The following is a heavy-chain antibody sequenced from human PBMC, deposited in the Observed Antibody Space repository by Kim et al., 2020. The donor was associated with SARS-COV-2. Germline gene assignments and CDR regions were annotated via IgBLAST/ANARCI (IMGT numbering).Heavy chain of an antibody. CDR3: ARGVGLIAAAGNFDY. J-gene: IGHJ4*01. D-gene: IGHD6-13*01. CDR1: GYSISSGYY. Sequence: SETLSLTCTVSGYSISSGYYWGWIRQPPGKGLEWIGSIYHSGSTYYNPSLKSRVTISVDTSKNQFSLKLSSVTAADTAVYYCARGVGLIAAAGNFDYWG. CDR2: IYHSGST. V-gene: IGHV4-38-2*02.